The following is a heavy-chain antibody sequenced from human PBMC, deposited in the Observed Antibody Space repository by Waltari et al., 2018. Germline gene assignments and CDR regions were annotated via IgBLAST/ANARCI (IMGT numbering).Heavy chain of an antibody. J-gene: IGHJ5*02. CDR3: AREWGPGIAAAVTNWFDP. CDR2: INPNSGGT. V-gene: IGHV1-2*02. D-gene: IGHD6-13*01. CDR1: GYTFTGYY. Sequence: QVQLVQSGAEVKKPGASVKVSCKASGYTFTGYYMHWVRQAPGQGLEWMGWINPNSGGTNYAKKFQGRVTMTRDTSISTAYMELSRLRSDDTAVYYCAREWGPGIAAAVTNWFDPWGQGTLVTVSS.